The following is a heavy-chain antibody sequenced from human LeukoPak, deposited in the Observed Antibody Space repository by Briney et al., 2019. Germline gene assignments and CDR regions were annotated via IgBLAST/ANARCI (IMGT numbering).Heavy chain of an antibody. V-gene: IGHV1-69*06. D-gene: IGHD6-13*01. CDR3: ARDGSGSFFDY. Sequence: GASVKVSCKASGYTFTGYYMHWVRQAPGQGLEWMGGIIPIFGTANYAQKFQGRVTITADKSTSTAYMELSSLRSEDTAVYYCARDGSGSFFDYWGQGTLVTVSS. CDR2: IIPIFGTA. J-gene: IGHJ4*02. CDR1: GYTFTGYY.